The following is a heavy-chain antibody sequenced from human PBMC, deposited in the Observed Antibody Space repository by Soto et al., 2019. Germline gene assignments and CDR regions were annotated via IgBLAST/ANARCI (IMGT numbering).Heavy chain of an antibody. Sequence: QVQLVESGGGVVQPGRSLRLSCAASGFTFSSYAMHWVRQAPGKGLEWVAVISYDGSNKYYADSVKGRFTISRDNSKNTLYLQMNSLRAEDTAVYYCARESPGERGYGEPIDYWGQGTLVTVSS. CDR2: ISYDGSNK. V-gene: IGHV3-30-3*01. CDR3: ARESPGERGYGEPIDY. CDR1: GFTFSSYA. J-gene: IGHJ4*02. D-gene: IGHD4-17*01.